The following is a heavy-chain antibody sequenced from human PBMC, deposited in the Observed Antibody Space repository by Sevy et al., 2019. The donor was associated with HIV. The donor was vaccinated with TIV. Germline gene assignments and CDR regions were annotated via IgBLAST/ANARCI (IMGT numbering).Heavy chain of an antibody. Sequence: GGSLRLSCAASGFTFSSYAMSWVRQAPGKGLEWVSAISGSGGSTYYADSVEGRFTISRDNSKNTLYLQMNSLRAEDTAVYYCAKGVTFGGVIQFNYFDYWGQGTLVTVSS. J-gene: IGHJ4*02. V-gene: IGHV3-23*01. CDR1: GFTFSSYA. CDR2: ISGSGGST. D-gene: IGHD3-16*02. CDR3: AKGVTFGGVIQFNYFDY.